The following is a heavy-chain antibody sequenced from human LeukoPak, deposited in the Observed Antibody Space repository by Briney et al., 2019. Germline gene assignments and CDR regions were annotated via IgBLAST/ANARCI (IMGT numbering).Heavy chain of an antibody. Sequence: SETLSLTCTVSGGSISSYYWSWIRQPPGKGLEWIGYIYYSGSTNYNPSLKSRVTITVDTSKNQFSLKLSSVTAADTAVYYCARLRIYSSGWYSDYWGQGTLVTVSS. D-gene: IGHD6-19*01. CDR1: GGSISSYY. J-gene: IGHJ4*02. CDR3: ARLRIYSSGWYSDY. CDR2: IYYSGST. V-gene: IGHV4-59*01.